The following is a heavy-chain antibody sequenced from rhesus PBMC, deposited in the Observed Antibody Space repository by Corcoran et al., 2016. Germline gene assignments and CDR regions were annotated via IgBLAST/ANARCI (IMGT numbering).Heavy chain of an antibody. CDR2: IDPSDSDT. J-gene: IGHJ4*01. V-gene: IGHV5-2*01. CDR1: GYDFPSYW. D-gene: IGHD6S26*01. CDR3: AKRGSSDWSFDY. Sequence: EVQLVQSGAEVKRPGEYLKISCKASGYDFPSYWISWVRPMPGKGLEWRGGIDPSDSDTRYSPSFQGQVTISADKSISTTYLQWSSLKASDSATYYCAKRGSSDWSFDYWGQGVLVTVSS.